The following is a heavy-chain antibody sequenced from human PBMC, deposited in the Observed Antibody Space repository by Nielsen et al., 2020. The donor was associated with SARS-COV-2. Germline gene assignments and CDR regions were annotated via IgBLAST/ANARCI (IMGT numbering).Heavy chain of an antibody. V-gene: IGHV5-10-1*01. D-gene: IGHD2-2*01. Sequence: GGFLRLSCKGSGYSFTSHWITWVRQMPGKGLEWMGRIDPSDSYVDYSPSFQGHVAISADKSISTAYLQWSSLKASDTAMYYCARYASEYYYYYYMDVWGTGTTVTVPS. CDR2: IDPSDSYV. CDR3: ARYASEYYYYYYMDV. J-gene: IGHJ6*03. CDR1: GYSFTSHW.